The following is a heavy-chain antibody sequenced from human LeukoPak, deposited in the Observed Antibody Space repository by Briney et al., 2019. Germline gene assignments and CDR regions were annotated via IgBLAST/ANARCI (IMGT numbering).Heavy chain of an antibody. V-gene: IGHV3-66*02. CDR2: IYSGGST. CDR1: GFTVSSNY. D-gene: IGHD3-10*01. Sequence: GGSLRLSCAASGFTVSSNYMSWVRQAPGKGLEWAPVIYSGGSTYYADSVKGRFTISRDNSKNTLYLQMNSLRAEDTAVYYCARGPTLAYYYGSGSYPPRGWFDPWGQGTLVTVSS. J-gene: IGHJ5*02. CDR3: ARGPTLAYYYGSGSYPPRGWFDP.